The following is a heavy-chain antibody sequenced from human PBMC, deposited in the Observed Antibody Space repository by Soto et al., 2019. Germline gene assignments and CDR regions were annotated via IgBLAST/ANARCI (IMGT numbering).Heavy chain of an antibody. D-gene: IGHD3-22*01. J-gene: IGHJ4*02. CDR2: INPSGGST. Sequence: ASVKVSCKASGYTFTSYYMHWVRQAPGQGLEWMGIINPSGGSTSYAQKFQGRVTMTRDTSTSTVYMELSSLRSEDTAVYYCAKDSIGYYDSSGYPTHNDYWGQGTLVTVSS. V-gene: IGHV1-46*01. CDR3: AKDSIGYYDSSGYPTHNDY. CDR1: GYTFTSYY.